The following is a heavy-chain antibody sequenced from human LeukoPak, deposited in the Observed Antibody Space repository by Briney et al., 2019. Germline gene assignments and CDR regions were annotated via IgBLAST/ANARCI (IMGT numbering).Heavy chain of an antibody. J-gene: IGHJ6*04. V-gene: IGHV4-38-2*01. Sequence: PSETLSLTCAVSGHSISTGYYWGWIRQPPGKGLEWIGSMSHNRGTYYNPSLKSRVTISMDTSKNQISLRLTSVTAADTAVYYCASDYASGVSAYNYYGMDVWGKGTTVTVSS. CDR1: GHSISTGYY. CDR2: MSHNRGT. CDR3: ASDYASGVSAYNYYGMDV. D-gene: IGHD3-10*01.